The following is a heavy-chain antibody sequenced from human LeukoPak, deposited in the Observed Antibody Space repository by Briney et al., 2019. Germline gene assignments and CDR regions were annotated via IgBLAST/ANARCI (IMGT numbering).Heavy chain of an antibody. CDR3: ARHEEPVSYFDY. J-gene: IGHJ4*02. CDR1: GGSISSGSYY. V-gene: IGHV4-61*02. CDR2: IYTSGST. Sequence: SETLSLTCTVSGGSISSGSYYWSRIRQPAGKGLEWIGRIYTSGSTNYNPSLKSRVTISVDTSKNQFSLKLSSVTAADTAVYYCARHEEPVSYFDYWGQGTLVTVSS.